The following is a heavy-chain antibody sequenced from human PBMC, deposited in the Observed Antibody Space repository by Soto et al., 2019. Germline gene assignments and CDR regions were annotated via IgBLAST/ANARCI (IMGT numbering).Heavy chain of an antibody. CDR3: ASSLGDY. CDR1: GYTFTDYS. Sequence: GGSLRLSCAASGYTFTDYSMNWVRQAPGKGLEWVSYIMSDSGTIYYADSVKGRFTISRDNAQNSLYLQMNSLRAEDTAVYYCASSLGDYWGQGTLVTVSS. V-gene: IGHV3-48*04. CDR2: IMSDSGTI. J-gene: IGHJ4*02.